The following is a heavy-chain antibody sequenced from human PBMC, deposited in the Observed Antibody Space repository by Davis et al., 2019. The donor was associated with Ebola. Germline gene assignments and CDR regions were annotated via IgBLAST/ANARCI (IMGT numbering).Heavy chain of an antibody. CDR1: GGSFSGYY. D-gene: IGHD3-22*01. CDR3: ARQVGRSTMIDS. V-gene: IGHV4-34*01. J-gene: IGHJ4*02. CDR2: INHSGST. Sequence: PSETLSLTCAVYGGSFSGYYWRWIRQPPGQGLEWIGEINHSGSTNYNPSLTSRVTISVDTSKKQFSLRLRSVAAADTAVYYCARQVGRSTMIDSWGQGTLVTVSS.